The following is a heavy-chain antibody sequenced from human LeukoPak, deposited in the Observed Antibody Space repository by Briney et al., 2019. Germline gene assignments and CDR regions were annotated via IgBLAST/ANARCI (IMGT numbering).Heavy chain of an antibody. Sequence: SETLSLTCTVSGGSISSSSYYWGWIRQPPGKGLEWIGSIYYSGSTYYNPSLKSRVTISVDTSKNQFSLKLSSVTAADTAVYYCASVLLWFGEVPYYFDYWGQGTLVTVSS. J-gene: IGHJ4*02. V-gene: IGHV4-39*07. D-gene: IGHD3-10*01. CDR2: IYYSGST. CDR3: ASVLLWFGEVPYYFDY. CDR1: GGSISSSSYY.